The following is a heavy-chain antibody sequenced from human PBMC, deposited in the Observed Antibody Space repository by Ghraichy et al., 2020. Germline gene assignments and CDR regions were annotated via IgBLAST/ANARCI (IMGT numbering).Heavy chain of an antibody. CDR3: AGKLPFDC. J-gene: IGHJ4*02. Sequence: ETLSLTCAASGFTVSSNYMSWVRQAPGKGLEWVSIIYKNGYTYYTDSVKGRFTISRDNSKNTLYLQMNSLSAEDTAVYYCAGKLPFDCWGQGTLVTVSS. CDR1: GFTVSSNY. CDR2: IYKNGYT. V-gene: IGHV3-53*01. D-gene: IGHD1-1*01.